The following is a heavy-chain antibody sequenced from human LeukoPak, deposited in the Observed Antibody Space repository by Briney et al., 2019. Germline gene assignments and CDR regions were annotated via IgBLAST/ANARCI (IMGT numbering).Heavy chain of an antibody. J-gene: IGHJ3*02. CDR2: ISSSSSYI. Sequence: GGSLRLSCAASGFTFSSYSMNWVRQAPGKGLEWVSSISSSSSYIYYADSVKGRFTISRDNAKNSLYLQMNSLRAEGTAVYYCAKDRFAPDYYDSSGYWSPDAFDIWGQGTMVTVSS. V-gene: IGHV3-21*01. CDR3: AKDRFAPDYYDSSGYWSPDAFDI. CDR1: GFTFSSYS. D-gene: IGHD3-22*01.